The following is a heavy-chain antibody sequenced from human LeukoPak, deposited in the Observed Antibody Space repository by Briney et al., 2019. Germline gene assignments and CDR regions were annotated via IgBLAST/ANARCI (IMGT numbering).Heavy chain of an antibody. V-gene: IGHV4-34*01. CDR2: INHSGST. CDR1: GGSFSGYY. Sequence: SETLSLTCAVYGGSFSGYYWSWIRQPPGKGLEWIGEINHSGSTNYNPSLKSRVTISVDTSKNQLSLKLSSVTAADAAVYYCAREVAATRSLDYWGQGTLVTVSS. J-gene: IGHJ4*02. D-gene: IGHD2-15*01. CDR3: AREVAATRSLDY.